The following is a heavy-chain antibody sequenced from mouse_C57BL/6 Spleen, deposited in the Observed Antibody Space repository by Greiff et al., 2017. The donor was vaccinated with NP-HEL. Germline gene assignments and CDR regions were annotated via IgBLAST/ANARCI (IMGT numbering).Heavy chain of an antibody. Sequence: EVQLQQSGPELVKPGASVKISCKASGYSFTGYYMNWVKQSPEKSLEWIGEINPSTGGTTYNQKFKAKATLTVDKSSSTAYMQLKSLTSEDSAVYYCAKGSSYDYWGQGTTLTVSS. D-gene: IGHD1-1*01. J-gene: IGHJ2*01. CDR1: GYSFTGYY. CDR2: INPSTGGT. V-gene: IGHV1-42*01. CDR3: AKGSSYDY.